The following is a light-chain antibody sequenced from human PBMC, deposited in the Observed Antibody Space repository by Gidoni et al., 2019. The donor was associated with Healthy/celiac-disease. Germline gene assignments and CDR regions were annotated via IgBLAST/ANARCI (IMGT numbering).Light chain of an antibody. CDR3: QQRSNWPRLT. J-gene: IGKJ4*01. Sequence: EIVLTQSPATLSLSPGERSTLSCRASLGVSRYLAWYQQKPGQALRLLIYDASNRATGIPARFSGSGSGTDFTLTISSLEPEDCSVYYCQQRSNWPRLTFGGGTKVEIK. CDR2: DAS. CDR1: LGVSRY. V-gene: IGKV3-11*01.